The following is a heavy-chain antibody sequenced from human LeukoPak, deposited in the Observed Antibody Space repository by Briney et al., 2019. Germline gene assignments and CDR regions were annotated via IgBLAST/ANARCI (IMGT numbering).Heavy chain of an antibody. CDR3: ARRVDATRWFDP. J-gene: IGHJ5*02. CDR1: GFTFSNYF. D-gene: IGHD2-15*01. Sequence: GGSLRLSCAASGFTFSNYFMHWVRQAPGKGLVWVSRINSDGPSTMYADSVKGRFTISRDNAKNMLYMQMNSLRDEDTAVYYCARRVDATRWFDPWGQGTLVTVSS. V-gene: IGHV3-74*03. CDR2: INSDGPST.